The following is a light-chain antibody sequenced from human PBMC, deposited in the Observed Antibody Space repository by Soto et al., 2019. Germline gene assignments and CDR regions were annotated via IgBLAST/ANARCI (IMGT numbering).Light chain of an antibody. V-gene: IGKV3-11*01. J-gene: IGKJ1*01. CDR3: QQYGSSPRT. Sequence: EIVLTQSPATLSLSPVERSTLXCRASQSISFYLTWYQNKXGQAPRXXIYDASNRATGIPARFSGSGSGTDFTLTISRLETEDFAVYCCQQYGSSPRTFGQGTKVDIK. CDR2: DAS. CDR1: QSISFY.